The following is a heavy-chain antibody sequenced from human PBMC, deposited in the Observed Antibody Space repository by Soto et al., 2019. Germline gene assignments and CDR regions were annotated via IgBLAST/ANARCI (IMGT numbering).Heavy chain of an antibody. Sequence: GASVKVSCKVSGYTLTELSMHWVRQAPGKGLEWMGGFDPEDGETIYAQKFQGRVTMTEDTSTDTAYMELSSLRSEDTAVYYCATATTVTTLFDYWGQGTLVTVSS. V-gene: IGHV1-24*01. D-gene: IGHD4-17*01. J-gene: IGHJ4*02. CDR1: GYTLTELS. CDR2: FDPEDGET. CDR3: ATATTVTTLFDY.